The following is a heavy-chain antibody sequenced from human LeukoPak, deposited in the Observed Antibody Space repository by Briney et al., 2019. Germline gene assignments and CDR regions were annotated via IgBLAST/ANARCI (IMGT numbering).Heavy chain of an antibody. CDR3: ARLSYGDTRWFDP. D-gene: IGHD4-17*01. Sequence: PSETLSLTCTVSGGSISSSSYYWGWIRQPPGKGLEWIGSIYYSGSTYYNPSLKSRVTISVDTSKNQFSLKLSSVTAADTAVYYCARLSYGDTRWFDPWGQGTLVTVSS. CDR1: GGSISSSSYY. V-gene: IGHV4-39*01. CDR2: IYYSGST. J-gene: IGHJ5*02.